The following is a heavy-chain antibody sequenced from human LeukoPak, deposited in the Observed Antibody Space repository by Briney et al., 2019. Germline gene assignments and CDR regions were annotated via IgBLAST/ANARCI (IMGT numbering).Heavy chain of an antibody. CDR2: IYSDNT. V-gene: IGHV3-66*03. Sequence: GGSLRLSCTVSGFTVSSNSMSWVRQAPGKGLEWVSFIYSDNTHYSDSVKGRFTISRDNSKNTLYLQMNSLRAEDTAVYYCARDTGGYYYYYYMDVWGKGTTVTVSS. D-gene: IGHD3-16*01. J-gene: IGHJ6*03. CDR1: GFTVSSNS. CDR3: ARDTGGYYYYYYMDV.